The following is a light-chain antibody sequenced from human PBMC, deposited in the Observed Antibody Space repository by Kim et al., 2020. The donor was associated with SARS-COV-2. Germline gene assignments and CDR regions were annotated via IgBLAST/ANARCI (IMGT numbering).Light chain of an antibody. J-gene: IGKJ2*01. CDR3: QQYGSSPYT. V-gene: IGKV3-20*01. Sequence: EIVLTQSPGTLSLSPGERAILSCRASQSVSSSYLVWYQQKPGQAPRLLIYGASRRATGIPDRFSGSGSGTDFTLTITRVEPEDFAVYYCQQYGSSPYTFGQGTKLEI. CDR1: QSVSSSY. CDR2: GAS.